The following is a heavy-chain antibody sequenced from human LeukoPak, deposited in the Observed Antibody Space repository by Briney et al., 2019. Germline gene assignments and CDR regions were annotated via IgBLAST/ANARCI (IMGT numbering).Heavy chain of an antibody. CDR2: IYYSGST. V-gene: IGHV4-39*01. D-gene: IGHD6-6*01. Sequence: SETLSLTCTVSGGSISSSSYYWGWIRQPPGKGLEWIGSIYYSGSTYYNPSLKSRVTISVDTSKNQFSLKLSSVTAGDTAVYYCAARIAARLDFDYWGQGTLVRLSS. J-gene: IGHJ4*02. CDR3: AARIAARLDFDY. CDR1: GGSISSSSYY.